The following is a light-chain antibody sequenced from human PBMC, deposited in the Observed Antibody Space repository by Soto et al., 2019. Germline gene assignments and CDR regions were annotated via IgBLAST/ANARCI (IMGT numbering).Light chain of an antibody. CDR1: QTLSSW. CDR2: KAS. Sequence: DIQLTQSPSTLSGSLEERVYIXSRASQTLSSWLAWYQQKPGKAPKLLIYKASTLKSGVPSRFSGSGSGTEFTLTISSLQPDDFATYYCQQCFWHWTFGQGTKVDIK. CDR3: QQCFWHWT. J-gene: IGKJ1*01. V-gene: IGKV1-5*03.